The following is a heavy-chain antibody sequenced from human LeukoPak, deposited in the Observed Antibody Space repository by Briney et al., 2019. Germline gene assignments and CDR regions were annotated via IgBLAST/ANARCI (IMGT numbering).Heavy chain of an antibody. CDR3: ASPNPLYSYGYSYYYYYGMDV. CDR2: FDPEDGET. CDR1: GYTLTELS. D-gene: IGHD5-18*01. Sequence: ASVKVSCKVSGYTLTELSMHWVRQAPGKGLEWMGGFDPEDGETIYAQKFQGRVTMTEDTSTDTAYMELSSLRSEDTAVYYCASPNPLYSYGYSYYYYYGMDVRGQGTTVTVSS. V-gene: IGHV1-24*01. J-gene: IGHJ6*02.